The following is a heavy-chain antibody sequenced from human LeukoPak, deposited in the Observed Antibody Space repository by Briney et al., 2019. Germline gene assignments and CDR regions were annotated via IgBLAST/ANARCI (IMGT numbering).Heavy chain of an antibody. CDR1: GFTFSGYA. J-gene: IGHJ4*02. CDR3: AREAGIAAAGTLNY. CDR2: ISYDGSNK. Sequence: GGSLRLSCAASGFTFSGYAMHWVRQAPGKGLEWVAVISYDGSNKYYADSVKGRFTISRDNSKNTLYLQMNSLRAEDMAVYYCAREAGIAAAGTLNYWGQGTLVTVSS. V-gene: IGHV3-30*16. D-gene: IGHD6-13*01.